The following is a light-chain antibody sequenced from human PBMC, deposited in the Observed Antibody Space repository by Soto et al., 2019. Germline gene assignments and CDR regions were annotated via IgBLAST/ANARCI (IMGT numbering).Light chain of an antibody. CDR3: ETWDSGLSAVV. J-gene: IGLJ2*01. V-gene: IGLV1-51*01. Sequence: QSVLTQPPSVSAAPGQKVTIAYSGSSSNIGDNYVSWYQQLPGTAPKLLTYDNNKRPSGIPDRFSGSKSGTSATLAITGLQTGDEADYYCETWDSGLSAVVFGGGTKLTVL. CDR1: SSNIGDNY. CDR2: DNN.